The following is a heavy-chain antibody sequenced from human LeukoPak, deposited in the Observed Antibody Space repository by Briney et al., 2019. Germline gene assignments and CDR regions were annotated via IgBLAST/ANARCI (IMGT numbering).Heavy chain of an antibody. D-gene: IGHD2-2*01. CDR2: INPNSGGT. Sequence: GASVKVSCKASGYTLTRYFIHWVRQAPGQRLEWMGWINPNSGGTNYAQKFQGRVTMTRDTSISTAYMELSRLRSDDTAVYYCARAPLIVVVPAAPFFDIWGQGTMVTVSS. CDR3: ARAPLIVVVPAAPFFDI. V-gene: IGHV1-2*02. J-gene: IGHJ3*02. CDR1: GYTLTRYF.